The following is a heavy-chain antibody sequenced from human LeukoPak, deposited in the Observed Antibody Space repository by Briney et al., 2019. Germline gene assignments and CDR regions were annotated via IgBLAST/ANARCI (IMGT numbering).Heavy chain of an antibody. J-gene: IGHJ6*03. D-gene: IGHD3-10*01. CDR1: GGSFSGYY. CDR3: ARTTMVRGTYYMDV. Sequence: PSETVSLTCAVYGGSFSGYYWSWVRQPPGKGLEWIGEINHSGSTNYNPSLKSRVTISVDTSKNQFSLKLSSVTAADTAVYYCARTTMVRGTYYMDVWGKGTTVTISS. CDR2: INHSGST. V-gene: IGHV4-34*01.